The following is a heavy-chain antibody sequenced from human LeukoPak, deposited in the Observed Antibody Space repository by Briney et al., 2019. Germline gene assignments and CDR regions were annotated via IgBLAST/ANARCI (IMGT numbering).Heavy chain of an antibody. CDR1: GFTFSDYY. CDR3: ARDRLTVTTDFDY. CDR2: ISSSGSTI. V-gene: IGHV3-11*01. Sequence: PGGSLRLSCAASGFTFSDYYMSWIRQAPGKGREWVSYISSSGSTIYYADSVKGRFTISRDNAKNSLYLQMNSLRAEDTAVYYCARDRLTVTTDFDYWGQGTLVTVSS. J-gene: IGHJ4*02. D-gene: IGHD4-17*01.